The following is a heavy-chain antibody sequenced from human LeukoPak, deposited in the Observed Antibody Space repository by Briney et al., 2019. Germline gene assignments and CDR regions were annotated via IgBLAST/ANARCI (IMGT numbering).Heavy chain of an antibody. CDR1: GGSISSSSYY. D-gene: IGHD2-15*01. V-gene: IGHV4-39*07. J-gene: IGHJ6*03. Sequence: SETLSLTCTVSGGSISSSSYYWGWIRQPPGKGLEWIGSIYYSGSTYYNPSLKSRVTISVDTSKNQFSLKLSSVTAADTAVYYCARINCSGGSCYSYYYYMDVWGKGTTVTVSS. CDR2: IYYSGST. CDR3: ARINCSGGSCYSYYYYMDV.